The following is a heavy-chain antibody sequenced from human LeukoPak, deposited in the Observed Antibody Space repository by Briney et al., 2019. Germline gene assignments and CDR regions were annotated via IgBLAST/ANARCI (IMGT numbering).Heavy chain of an antibody. V-gene: IGHV4-59*08. CDR2: IYYSGST. Sequence: SETLSLTCPVSGGSISSYYWSWIRQPPGKGLEWIGYIYYSGSTNYNPSLKSRVTISVDTSKNQFSLKLSSVTAADTAVYYCARHKGQWLIGYYGMDVWGQGTTVTVSS. D-gene: IGHD6-19*01. CDR1: GGSISSYY. J-gene: IGHJ6*02. CDR3: ARHKGQWLIGYYGMDV.